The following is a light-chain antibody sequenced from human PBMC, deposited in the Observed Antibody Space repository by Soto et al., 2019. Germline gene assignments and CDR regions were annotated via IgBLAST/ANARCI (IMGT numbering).Light chain of an antibody. V-gene: IGLV1-44*01. CDR2: NNN. CDR1: RSNIGTNA. J-gene: IGLJ1*01. CDR3: AAWADSLNVLYV. Sequence: QSVLTQPPSASATPGQRVTISCSGSRSNIGTNAVNWYQQLPGTAPRLLIYNNNQRPSGVPDRFSGSKSGTSASLAISGLQSDYEATYFCAAWADSLNVLYVFGTGTKLTVL.